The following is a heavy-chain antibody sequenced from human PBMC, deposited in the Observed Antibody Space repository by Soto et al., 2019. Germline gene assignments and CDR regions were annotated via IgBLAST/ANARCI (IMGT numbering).Heavy chain of an antibody. J-gene: IGHJ6*02. CDR3: ARVAQLLDYYYYGMDV. Sequence: GASVKVSCKASGGTFSSYAISWVRQAPGQGLEWMGGIIPIFGTANYAQKFQGRVTITADESTSTAYMELSSLRSEDTAVYYCARVAQLLDYYYYGMDVWGQGTTVTVSS. CDR2: IIPIFGTA. CDR1: GGTFSSYA. D-gene: IGHD2-2*01. V-gene: IGHV1-69*13.